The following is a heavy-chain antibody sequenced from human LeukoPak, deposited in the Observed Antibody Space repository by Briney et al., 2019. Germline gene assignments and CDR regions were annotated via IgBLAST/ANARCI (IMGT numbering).Heavy chain of an antibody. CDR3: ARRAGAYSHPYDY. CDR1: GFTFSSYA. CDR2: ISASGVST. D-gene: IGHD4/OR15-4a*01. Sequence: GGSLRLSCAASGFTFSSYAMTWVRQAPGKGLEWVSGISASGVSTYYADSVKGRFTISRDNSKNTPYLQMNSLRAEDTAVYYCARRAGAYSHPYDYWGQGTLVTVSS. J-gene: IGHJ4*02. V-gene: IGHV3-23*01.